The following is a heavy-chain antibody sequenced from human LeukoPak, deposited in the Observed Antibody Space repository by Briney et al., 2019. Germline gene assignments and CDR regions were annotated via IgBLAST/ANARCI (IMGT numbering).Heavy chain of an antibody. CDR3: ARDQGWELRDDAFDI. V-gene: IGHV1-3*01. CDR1: GYTFTSYG. Sequence: ASVKVSCKASGYTFTSYGISWVRQAPGQGLEWMGWINAGNGNTKYSQKFQGRVTITRDTSASAAYMELSSLRSEDTAVYYCARDQGWELRDDAFDIWGQGTMVTVSS. J-gene: IGHJ3*02. D-gene: IGHD1-26*01. CDR2: INAGNGNT.